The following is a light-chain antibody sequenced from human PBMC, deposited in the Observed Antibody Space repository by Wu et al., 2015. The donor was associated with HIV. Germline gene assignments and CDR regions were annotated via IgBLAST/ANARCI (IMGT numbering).Light chain of an antibody. J-gene: IGKJ5*01. CDR1: QRIRQHV. CDR2: CF. Sequence: APVSCRASQRIRQHVLSLVPAETWPGSQTPHFCCFHRAAGIPDRFNGSGSGTDFILTINRLEPEDSAVYFCQQYGGSPPVTFGQGTRLEIK. V-gene: IGKV3-20*01. CDR3: QQYGGSPPVT.